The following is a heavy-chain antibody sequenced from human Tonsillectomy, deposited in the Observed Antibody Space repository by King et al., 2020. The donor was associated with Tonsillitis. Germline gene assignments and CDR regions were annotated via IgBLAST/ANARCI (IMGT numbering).Heavy chain of an antibody. J-gene: IGHJ4*02. Sequence: VQLVQSGAEVKKPGASVKVSCKASGYTFTSYGINWVRQAPGQGLEWMGWISTYNGNTNYAQNLQGRVTMTTDTSTDTAYLELRSLRSGDTAVYYCARNYYDSLHYFDYWGQGTLVTVSS. V-gene: IGHV1-18*01. D-gene: IGHD3-22*01. CDR3: ARNYYDSLHYFDY. CDR1: GYTFTSYG. CDR2: ISTYNGNT.